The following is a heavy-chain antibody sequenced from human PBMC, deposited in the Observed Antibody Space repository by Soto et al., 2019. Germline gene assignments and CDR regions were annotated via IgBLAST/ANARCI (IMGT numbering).Heavy chain of an antibody. V-gene: IGHV3-30-3*01. CDR1: GFTFGSYA. CDR2: ISLDGVNK. Sequence: QVQLVESGGGVVQPGKSLRLSCVASGFTFGSYAMHWVRLAPGKGLEWVAVISLDGVNKYYAESVKGRFTISRDNSKNTLFLQMDSLRIEDTATYSCARPIVLGREPSGHRAFGCWGQGDLVTVSS. J-gene: IGHJ5*01. D-gene: IGHD1-26*01. CDR3: ARPIVLGREPSGHRAFGC.